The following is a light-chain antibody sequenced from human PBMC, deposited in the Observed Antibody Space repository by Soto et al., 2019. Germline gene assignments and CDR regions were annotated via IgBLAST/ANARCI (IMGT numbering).Light chain of an antibody. CDR1: SSDDGSYNL. CDR3: CSYAGSSTLV. J-gene: IGLJ2*01. V-gene: IGLV2-23*01. Sequence: QSVLTQPASVSGSPGQSITISCTGTSSDDGSYNLVSWYQQHAGKAPKLMIYAGSKRPSGVSNRFSGSKSGNTASLTISGLQAEDEADYYCCSYAGSSTLVFGGGTQLTVL. CDR2: AGS.